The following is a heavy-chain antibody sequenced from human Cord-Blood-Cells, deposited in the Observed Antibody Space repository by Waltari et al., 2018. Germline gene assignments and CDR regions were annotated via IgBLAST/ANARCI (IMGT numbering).Heavy chain of an antibody. J-gene: IGHJ3*02. CDR3: ARERGYSYGLDAFDI. CDR1: GGPFSSYA. V-gene: IGHV1-69*09. Sequence: QVQLVQSGAEVKKPGSSVKVSCKASGGPFSSYAISWVRQAPGQGLEWMGRISPILGIANYAQKFQGRVTITADKSTSTAYMELSSLRSEDTAVYYCARERGYSYGLDAFDIWGQGTMVTVSS. CDR2: ISPILGIA. D-gene: IGHD5-18*01.